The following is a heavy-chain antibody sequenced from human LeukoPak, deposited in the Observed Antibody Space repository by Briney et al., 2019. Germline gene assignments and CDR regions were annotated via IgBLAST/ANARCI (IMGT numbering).Heavy chain of an antibody. V-gene: IGHV3-30*01. CDR2: ISYDGGNK. J-gene: IGHJ4*02. Sequence: PGRSQRLSHAASGVIFSSYSMHWVRLAPSKGLEWVSVISYDGGNKYYADSVKIRFTISRYNSNNTLYLQMNSLRAEDTAVYYCARTYSIAVAGYFDYWGQGTLVTVSS. CDR3: ARTYSIAVAGYFDY. CDR1: GVIFSSYS. D-gene: IGHD6-19*01.